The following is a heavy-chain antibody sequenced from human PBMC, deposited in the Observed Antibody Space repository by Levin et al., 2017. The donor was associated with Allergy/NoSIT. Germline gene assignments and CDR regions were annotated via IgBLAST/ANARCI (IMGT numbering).Heavy chain of an antibody. J-gene: IGHJ5*02. CDR3: ARSVDCSGGSCYHSSWFDP. Sequence: SETLSLTCTVSGGSISSYYWSWIRQPPGKGLEWIGYIYYSGSTNYNPSLKSRVTISVDTSKNQFSLKLSSVTAADTAVYSCARSVDCSGGSCYHSSWFDPWGQGTLVTVSS. CDR1: GGSISSYY. CDR2: IYYSGST. V-gene: IGHV4-59*08. D-gene: IGHD2-15*01.